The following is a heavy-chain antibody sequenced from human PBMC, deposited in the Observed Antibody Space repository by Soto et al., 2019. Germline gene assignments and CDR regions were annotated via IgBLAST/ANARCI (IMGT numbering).Heavy chain of an antibody. Sequence: PGGSLRLSCADSVFTFSNAWMNWVRQAPGKGLEWVGRIKGKIDGGTTDCAAPVKDRFTISRDDSKNTLYLQMNSLKIEDTAVYYCTSQLRFDSWGQGTLVTVS. J-gene: IGHJ4*02. V-gene: IGHV3-15*07. D-gene: IGHD1-1*01. CDR3: TSQLRFDS. CDR2: IKGKIDGGTT. CDR1: VFTFSNAW.